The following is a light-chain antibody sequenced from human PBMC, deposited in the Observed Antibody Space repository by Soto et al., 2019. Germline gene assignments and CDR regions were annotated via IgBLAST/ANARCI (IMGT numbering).Light chain of an antibody. CDR1: QTISFW. CDR2: KAS. CDR3: QQYSTYSPYT. J-gene: IGKJ2*01. Sequence: LRMSRSPSTMSASVGDSVPLTCRASQTISFWLAWHQQKPWTAPKLLIYKASTLQSGVPSRFRGSGSGTEFTLTISSLQPDDFATYYCQQYSTYSPYTLGQGTKVDIK. V-gene: IGKV1-5*03.